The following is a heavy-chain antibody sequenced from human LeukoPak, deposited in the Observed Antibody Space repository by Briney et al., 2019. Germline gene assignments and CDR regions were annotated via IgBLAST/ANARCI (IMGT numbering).Heavy chain of an antibody. V-gene: IGHV3-48*03. D-gene: IGHD3-10*01. Sequence: GGSLRLSCAASGFTFSSYEMNWVRQAPGKGLEWVSYISSSGSTIYYADSVKGRFTISRDNAKNSLYLQMNSLRAEDTAVYYCARDLDSSSSGWFDPWGQGTLVTVSS. CDR3: ARDLDSSSSGWFDP. J-gene: IGHJ5*02. CDR1: GFTFSSYE. CDR2: ISSSGSTI.